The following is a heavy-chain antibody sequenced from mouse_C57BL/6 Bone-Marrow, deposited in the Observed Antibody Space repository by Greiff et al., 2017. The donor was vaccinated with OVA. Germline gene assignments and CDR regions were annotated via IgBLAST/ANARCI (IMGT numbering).Heavy chain of an antibody. CDR3: ARWYYGSRGY. Sequence: QVQLQQPGAELVKPGASVKLSCKASGYTFTSYWMHWVKQRPGQGLEWIGMIHPNSGSTNYNEKFKSKATLTVDKSSSTAYMQLSSLTSEDAAVYYCARWYYGSRGYWGQGTTRTVSS. CDR1: GYTFTSYW. V-gene: IGHV1-64*01. CDR2: IHPNSGST. J-gene: IGHJ2*01. D-gene: IGHD1-1*01.